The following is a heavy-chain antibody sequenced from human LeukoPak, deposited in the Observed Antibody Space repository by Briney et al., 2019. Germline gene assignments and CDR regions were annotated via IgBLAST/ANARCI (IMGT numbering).Heavy chain of an antibody. CDR2: NYYSGST. Sequence: SETLSLTCNVSGGSIRNYYWSWIRQPPGKGLEWIGYNYYSGSTNYNPSLKSRVTLSVDTSKNQFSLKLSSATVADTAVYFCAREGDYSNYLPFDCWGQGTLVIVSS. D-gene: IGHD4-11*01. V-gene: IGHV4-59*01. CDR1: GGSIRNYY. CDR3: AREGDYSNYLPFDC. J-gene: IGHJ4*02.